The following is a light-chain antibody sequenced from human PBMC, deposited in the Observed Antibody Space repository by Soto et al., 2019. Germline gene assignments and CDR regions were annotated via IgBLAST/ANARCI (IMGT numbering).Light chain of an antibody. CDR1: ESASSK. CDR2: AAS. J-gene: IGKJ3*01. Sequence: DIQMTQSPSSLSASVGDRVTITCRASESASSKLNWYQQKPGKAPALLISAASRLHSGVPSRFSGSGSGTDFSLTISCLQHEDFASYYCQQGYRTPFTFGPGTKVDIK. CDR3: QQGYRTPFT. V-gene: IGKV1-39*01.